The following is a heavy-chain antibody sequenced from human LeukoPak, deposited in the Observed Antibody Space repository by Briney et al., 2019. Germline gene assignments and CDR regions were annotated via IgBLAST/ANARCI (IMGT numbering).Heavy chain of an antibody. D-gene: IGHD5-18*01. J-gene: IGHJ4*02. CDR3: ASQQLWLFDY. CDR1: GFTFSSYA. V-gene: IGHV3-30*04. CDR2: ISYDGSNK. Sequence: GGSLRLSCAASGFTFSSYAMHWVRQAPGKGLEWVAVISYDGSNKYYADSVKGRFTISRDNSKNTLYLQMNSLRAEDTAVYYCASQQLWLFDYWGQGTLVTVSS.